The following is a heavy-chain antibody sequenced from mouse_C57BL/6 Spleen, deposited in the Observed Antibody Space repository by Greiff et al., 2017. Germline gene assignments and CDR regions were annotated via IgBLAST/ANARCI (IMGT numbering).Heavy chain of an antibody. CDR3: ARQCSNSSADTFAY. CDR2: IYPGSGDT. D-gene: IGHD3-2*02. V-gene: IGHV1-76*01. Sequence: VQLQQSGAELVRPGASVKMSCKASGYTFTDYYINWVKQRPGKGLEWIARIYPGSGDTYYNEKFKGKATLTAEKSSSTAYMQLSSLTSEDSSVYCCARQCSNSSADTFAYWGQGTLVTVSA. CDR1: GYTFTDYY. J-gene: IGHJ3*01.